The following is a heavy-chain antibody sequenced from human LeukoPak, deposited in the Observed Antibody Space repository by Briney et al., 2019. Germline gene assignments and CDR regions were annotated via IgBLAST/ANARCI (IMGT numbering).Heavy chain of an antibody. CDR2: IYHSGST. Sequence: SETLSLTCAVSGGSISSGGYSWSWIRQPPGKGLEWIGYIYHSGSTYYNPSLKSRVTISVDRSKNQFSLKLSSVTAADTAVYYCARGGVVATIWGQGTLVTVSS. D-gene: IGHD5-12*01. CDR1: GGSISSGGYS. CDR3: ARGGVVATI. V-gene: IGHV4-30-2*01. J-gene: IGHJ4*02.